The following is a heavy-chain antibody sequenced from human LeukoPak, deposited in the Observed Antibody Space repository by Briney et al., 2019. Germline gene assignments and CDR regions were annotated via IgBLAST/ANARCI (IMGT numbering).Heavy chain of an antibody. Sequence: GASVKVSCKASGYTFTSYAMHWVRQAPGQRLEWMGWINAGNGNTKYSQKFQGRVTITRDTSASTAYMELSSLRSEDTAVYYCARAGYYYDSSGYPFDYWGQGTLVTVSS. J-gene: IGHJ4*02. CDR1: GYTFTSYA. D-gene: IGHD3-22*01. V-gene: IGHV1-3*01. CDR2: INAGNGNT. CDR3: ARAGYYYDSSGYPFDY.